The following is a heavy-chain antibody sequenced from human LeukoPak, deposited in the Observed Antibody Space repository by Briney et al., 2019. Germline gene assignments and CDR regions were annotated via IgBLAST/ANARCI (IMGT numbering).Heavy chain of an antibody. CDR1: GFTFSTYS. D-gene: IGHD6-13*01. CDR2: ISSSSSYI. J-gene: IGHJ4*02. V-gene: IGHV3-21*01. Sequence: PGGSLRLSCAASGFTFSTYSMYWVRQAPGKGLEWVSSISSSSSYIYYADSVKGRFTISRDNAKNSLYLQMNSLRAEDTAVYYCARDEGSSSWYGALDYWGQGTLVTVSS. CDR3: ARDEGSSSWYGALDY.